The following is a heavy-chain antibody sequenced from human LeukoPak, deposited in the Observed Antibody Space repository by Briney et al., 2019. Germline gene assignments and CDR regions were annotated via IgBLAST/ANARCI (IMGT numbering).Heavy chain of an antibody. J-gene: IGHJ4*02. D-gene: IGHD3-10*01. CDR3: ARVPSNLWSPGSFVFTN. CDR2: IKQDGSEI. CDR1: GFTFSNYW. Sequence: GGSLRLSCAASGFTFSNYWMGWVRQAPGKGLEWVANIKQDGSEIYYVDSVKGRFTISRDTAKDSLYLQMNSLRAEDTAVYYCARVPSNLWSPGSFVFTNWGLGALVTVAS. V-gene: IGHV3-7*01.